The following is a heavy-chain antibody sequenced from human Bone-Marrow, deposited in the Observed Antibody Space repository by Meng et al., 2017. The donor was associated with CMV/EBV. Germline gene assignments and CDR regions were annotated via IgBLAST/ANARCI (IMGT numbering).Heavy chain of an antibody. V-gene: IGHV4-4*02. Sequence: GSLRLSCAVSGDSFTTSKWWSWVRQAPGKGLEWIGEVYHSGSTHYNPSLKSRVTISVDKSKNQFSLKVNSVTAADTAVYYCARRWNTGDYNYYGMDVWGQGTTVTVSS. CDR2: VYHSGST. J-gene: IGHJ6*02. D-gene: IGHD1/OR15-1a*01. CDR1: GDSFTTSKW. CDR3: ARRWNTGDYNYYGMDV.